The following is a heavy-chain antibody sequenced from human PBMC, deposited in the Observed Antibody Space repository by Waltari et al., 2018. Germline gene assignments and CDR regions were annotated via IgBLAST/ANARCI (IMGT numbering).Heavy chain of an antibody. CDR3: ASIGY. CDR1: GYSISSGYY. D-gene: IGHD2-15*01. J-gene: IGHJ4*02. V-gene: IGHV4-38-2*02. Sequence: QVQLQESGPGLVKPSETLSLTCTVSGYSISSGYYWGWIRQPPGKGLEWIGSIYHSGRPYYTPSLKSRVTISVDTSKNQFSLKLSSVTAADTAVYYCASIGYWGQGTLVTVSS. CDR2: IYHSGRP.